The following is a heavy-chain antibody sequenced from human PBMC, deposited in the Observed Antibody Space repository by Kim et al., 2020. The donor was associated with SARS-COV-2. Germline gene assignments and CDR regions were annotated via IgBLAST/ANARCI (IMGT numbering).Heavy chain of an antibody. CDR1: GGSISSGGYY. D-gene: IGHD3-3*01. CDR2: IYYSGST. Sequence: SETLSLTCTVSGGSISSGGYYWSWIRQHPGKGLEWIGYIYYSGSTYYNPSLKSRVTISVDTSKNPFSLKLSSVTAADTAVYYCARVPGTTIFGVVIINYFDYWGQGTLVTVSS. V-gene: IGHV4-31*03. CDR3: ARVPGTTIFGVVIINYFDY. J-gene: IGHJ4*02.